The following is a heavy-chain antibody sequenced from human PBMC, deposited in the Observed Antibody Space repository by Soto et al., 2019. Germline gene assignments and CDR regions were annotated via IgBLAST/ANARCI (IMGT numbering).Heavy chain of an antibody. D-gene: IGHD1-26*01. V-gene: IGHV3-30*18. CDR3: AKDVVVGATTGLGDYYNYYGMDV. Sequence: GGSLRLSCAASGFTFSSYGMHWVRQAPGKGLEWVAVISYDGSNKYYADSVKGRFTISRDNSKNTLYLQMNSLRAEDTAVYYCAKDVVVGATTGLGDYYNYYGMDVWGQGTTVTVSS. CDR2: ISYDGSNK. J-gene: IGHJ6*02. CDR1: GFTFSSYG.